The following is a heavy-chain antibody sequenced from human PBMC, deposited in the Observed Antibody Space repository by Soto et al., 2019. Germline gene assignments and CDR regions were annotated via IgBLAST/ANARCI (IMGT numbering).Heavy chain of an antibody. CDR3: ARTERNDDFWSGYPNYYYYGMDV. CDR2: IIPIFGTA. D-gene: IGHD3-3*01. CDR1: GGTFSSYA. J-gene: IGHJ6*02. V-gene: IGHV1-69*18. Sequence: QVQLVQSGAEVKKPGSSVKVSCKASGGTFSSYAISWVRQAPGQGLEWLGNIIPIFGTADYAQKFQGRVTIAAAESTSTAYMELSSLRSEDTAVYYCARTERNDDFWSGYPNYYYYGMDVWGQGTTVTVSS.